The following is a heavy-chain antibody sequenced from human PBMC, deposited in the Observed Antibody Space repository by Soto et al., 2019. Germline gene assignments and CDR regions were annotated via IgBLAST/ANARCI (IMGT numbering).Heavy chain of an antibody. Sequence: SETLSLTCAVYGGSFSGYYWSWIRQPPGKGLEWIGEINHSGGTNYNPSLKSRVTISVDTSKNQFSLKLSSVTAADTAVYYCARVRFAVLCDSYGYSAHSFYPWGQGSLVTVSS. V-gene: IGHV4-34*01. CDR2: INHSGGT. J-gene: IGHJ5*02. CDR1: GGSFSGYY. CDR3: ARVRFAVLCDSYGYSAHSFYP. D-gene: IGHD5-18*01.